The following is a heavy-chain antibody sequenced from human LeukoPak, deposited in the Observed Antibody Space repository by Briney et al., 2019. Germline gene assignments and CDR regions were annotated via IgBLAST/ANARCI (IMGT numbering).Heavy chain of an antibody. CDR1: GGSISSYY. CDR3: ARLYYYDSSGYYYSY. D-gene: IGHD3-22*01. V-gene: IGHV4-59*05. Sequence: DPSETLSLTCTVSGGSISSYYWSWIRQPPGKGLEWIGSIYYSGSTYYNPSLKSRVTISVDTSKNQFSLKLSSVTAADTAVYYCARLYYYDSSGYYYSYWGQGTLVTVSS. J-gene: IGHJ4*02. CDR2: IYYSGST.